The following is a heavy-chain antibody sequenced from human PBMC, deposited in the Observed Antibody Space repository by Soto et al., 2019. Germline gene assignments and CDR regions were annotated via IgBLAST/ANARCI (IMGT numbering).Heavy chain of an antibody. CDR2: INPKTAAT. V-gene: IGHV1-2*02. J-gene: IGHJ6*02. Sequence: WASVKVSCKASGYTFSDYFIQWLRQAPGQGLEWVAWINPKTAATNYAKKFQDRVTLTSDTSFSTAYLELTRLRPDDTAVYYCARIKWGLDYYSGMDVWGQGTAVTVSS. CDR3: ARIKWGLDYYSGMDV. D-gene: IGHD1-26*01. CDR1: GYTFSDYF.